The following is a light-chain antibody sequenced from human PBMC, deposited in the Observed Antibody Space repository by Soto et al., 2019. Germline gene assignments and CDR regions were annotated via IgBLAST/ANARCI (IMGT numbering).Light chain of an antibody. V-gene: IGLV1-40*01. CDR3: QSYDCSRSARV. CDR1: SSNIGAGYD. CDR2: GNS. J-gene: IGLJ1*01. Sequence: QSVLTQPPSVSGAPGQRVTISCTGSSSNIGAGYDVHWYQQLPGTAPKLLISGNSNRPSGVPDRFSGSKSGTSASLAITGLQAEDDADYYCQSYDCSRSARVFGTGTEPTVL.